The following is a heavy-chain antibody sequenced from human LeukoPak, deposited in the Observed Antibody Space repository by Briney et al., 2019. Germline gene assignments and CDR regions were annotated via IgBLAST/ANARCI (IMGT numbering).Heavy chain of an antibody. V-gene: IGHV3-20*04. Sequence: GGSLRLSCAASGFNFDDYGMTWVRQAPGKGLEWVSGVNWNGYSTGYVDSVKGRFTVARDNAKHSLYLQMNSLRAEDTALYYCVTVAGRPACHIDVWGKGTTVTVSS. J-gene: IGHJ6*03. CDR1: GFNFDDYG. D-gene: IGHD1-26*01. CDR3: VTVAGRPACHIDV. CDR2: VNWNGYST.